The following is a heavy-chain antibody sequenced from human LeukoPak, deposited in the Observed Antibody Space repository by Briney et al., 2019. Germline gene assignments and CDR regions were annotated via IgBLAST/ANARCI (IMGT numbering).Heavy chain of an antibody. D-gene: IGHD3-22*01. CDR3: ARDRGDYYDSTGDY. J-gene: IGHJ4*02. CDR1: GYTFTGYC. Sequence: ASVKVSCKASGYTFTGYCMHWVRQAPGQGLEWMGWINPNSGGTNYAQKFQGRVTMTRDTSISTAYMELSRLRSDDTAVYYCARDRGDYYDSTGDYWGQGTLVTVSS. CDR2: INPNSGGT. V-gene: IGHV1-2*02.